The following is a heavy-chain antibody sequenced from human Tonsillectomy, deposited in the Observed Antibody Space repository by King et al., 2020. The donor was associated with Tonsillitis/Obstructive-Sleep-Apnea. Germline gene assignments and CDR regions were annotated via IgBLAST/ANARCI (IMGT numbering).Heavy chain of an antibody. J-gene: IGHJ4*02. Sequence: VQLVESGGGAVLPGRSLRLSCAASGFPFSDYGMHWVRQAPGKGLEWVANIWYNGINERYGDSVRGRFTISRDNSKSILYLQMYSLRAEDTAVYYCAAWYSSSSGYFDYWGQGTLVTVSS. CDR1: GFPFSDYG. V-gene: IGHV3-33*01. CDR2: IWYNGINE. D-gene: IGHD6-6*01. CDR3: AAWYSSSSGYFDY.